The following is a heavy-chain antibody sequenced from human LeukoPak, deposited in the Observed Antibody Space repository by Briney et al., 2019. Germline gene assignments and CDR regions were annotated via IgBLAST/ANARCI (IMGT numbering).Heavy chain of an antibody. D-gene: IGHD6-13*01. CDR3: ARSVAAAGTWEDI. Sequence: ASVKVSCKASGYTFTSYDINWVRQATGQGLEWMGWMNPNSGNTGYAQKFQGRVTMTRNTSISTAYMELSSLRSEDTAVYYCARSVAAAGTWEDIWGQGTMVTVSS. CDR2: MNPNSGNT. V-gene: IGHV1-8*01. CDR1: GYTFTSYD. J-gene: IGHJ3*02.